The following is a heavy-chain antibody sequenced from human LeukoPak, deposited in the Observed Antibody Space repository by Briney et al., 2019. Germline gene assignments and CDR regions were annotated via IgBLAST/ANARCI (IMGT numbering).Heavy chain of an antibody. D-gene: IGHD6-19*01. Sequence: GGSLRLSCAASGFTFSIFWMHWVRRAPGKGPVWVSRINSDGSSTDYADSVKGRFTVSRDNAKNTLYLQMNSLRTEDTAVYYCARRWAVAAVDYWGPGTLVTVSS. V-gene: IGHV3-74*01. J-gene: IGHJ4*02. CDR2: INSDGSST. CDR3: ARRWAVAAVDY. CDR1: GFTFSIFW.